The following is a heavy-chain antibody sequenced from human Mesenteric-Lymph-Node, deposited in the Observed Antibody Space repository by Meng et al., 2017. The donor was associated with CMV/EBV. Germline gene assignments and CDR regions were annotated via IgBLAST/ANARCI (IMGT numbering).Heavy chain of an antibody. J-gene: IGHJ4*02. CDR2: IYSVVST. D-gene: IGHD2-2*01. V-gene: IGHV3-53*01. Sequence: SFPALGFSVRIVYISGVRHAPGKGLGWVSTIYSVVSTFSADSVTGRFIFSRDNSENTLYLQMNSLRAEDTAVYYCAIGCSDNRCYIQYWGQGTLVTVSS. CDR1: GFSVRIVY. CDR3: AIGCSDNRCYIQY.